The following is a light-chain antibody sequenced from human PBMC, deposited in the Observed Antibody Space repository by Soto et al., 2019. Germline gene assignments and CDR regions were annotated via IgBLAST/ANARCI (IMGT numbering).Light chain of an antibody. CDR3: QQYGSSPPT. J-gene: IGKJ1*01. CDR2: GAS. Sequence: ENVLTQSPGTLSLSPGERATLSCRASESVSSIYVAWYQQKPGQAPTLLIYGASSRATGIPDRFSGSGSGTDFTLTISRLEPEDFAVYYCQQYGSSPPTFGQGTKVDIK. CDR1: ESVSSIY. V-gene: IGKV3-20*01.